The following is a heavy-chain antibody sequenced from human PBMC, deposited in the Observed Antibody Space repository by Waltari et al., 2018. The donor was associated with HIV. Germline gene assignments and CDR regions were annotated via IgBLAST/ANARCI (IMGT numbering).Heavy chain of an antibody. J-gene: IGHJ2*01. Sequence: QLQLQESGPGLLKPSATLSLPCTVSTDSISSSSYYWGWIRQPPGKGLEWIGTLYFSGTTYYNPSIKSRVTISLDASKNQVSLRLTSVTAADTAVYYCARDSLRGDFDLWGRGTLVTVSS. CDR3: ARDSLRGDFDL. CDR2: LYFSGTT. D-gene: IGHD4-17*01. V-gene: IGHV4-39*07. CDR1: TDSISSSSYY.